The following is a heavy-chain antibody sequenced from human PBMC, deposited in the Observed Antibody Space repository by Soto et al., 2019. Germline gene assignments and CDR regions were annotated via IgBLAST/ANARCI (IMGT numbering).Heavy chain of an antibody. V-gene: IGHV1-2*02. Sequence: ASVKVSCKASGYTFTDYYMHWVRQAPGQGLEWMGWINPNSGGTNYAQKFQGRVTMTRDTSISTAYMELSRLRSEDTAVYYCARAYYYDSSGYYYPYWGQGTLVTVSS. D-gene: IGHD3-22*01. CDR3: ARAYYYDSSGYYYPY. J-gene: IGHJ4*02. CDR2: INPNSGGT. CDR1: GYTFTDYY.